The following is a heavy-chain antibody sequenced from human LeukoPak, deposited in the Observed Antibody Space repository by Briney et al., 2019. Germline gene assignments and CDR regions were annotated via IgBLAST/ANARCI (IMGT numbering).Heavy chain of an antibody. V-gene: IGHV3-30*04. D-gene: IGHD6-19*01. CDR1: GFTFSDYS. CDR2: ISYDGSDK. CDR3: AKERKYSSGWYYFDY. Sequence: GGSLRLSCAASGFTFSDYSMYWVRQAPGKGLEWVALISYDGSDKFYADSVKGRFTISRDNSKNTLYLQMNSLRAEDTAVYYCAKERKYSSGWYYFDYWGQGTLVTVSS. J-gene: IGHJ4*02.